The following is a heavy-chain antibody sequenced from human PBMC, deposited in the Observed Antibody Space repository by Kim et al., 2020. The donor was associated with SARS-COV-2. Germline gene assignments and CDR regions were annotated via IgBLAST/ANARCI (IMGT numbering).Heavy chain of an antibody. V-gene: IGHV3-53*01. D-gene: IGHD6-19*01. CDR3: ASGIAVKGGFDY. CDR2: IYSGGST. J-gene: IGHJ4*02. CDR1: GFTVSSNY. Sequence: GWSLRLSCAASGFTVSSNYMSWVRQAPGKGLEWVSVIYSGGSTYYADSVKGRFTISRDNSKNTLYLQMNSLRAEDTAVYYCASGIAVKGGFDYWGQGTLVTVSS.